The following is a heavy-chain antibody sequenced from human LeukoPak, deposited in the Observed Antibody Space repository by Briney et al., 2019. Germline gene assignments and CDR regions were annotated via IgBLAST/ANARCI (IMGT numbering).Heavy chain of an antibody. CDR2: IRTKADSYAT. J-gene: IGHJ6*02. CDR3: TRFRPAGTESYFYYAMDV. CDR1: GFTFSGSA. Sequence: GGSLKLSCAGSGFTFSGSAIHWVRQASGKGLDWVGRIRTKADSYATAYAASMKGRFTISRDDSLNTAYLQMNSLQPEDTAVYYCTRFRPAGTESYFYYAMDVWGQGTTVTVSS. V-gene: IGHV3-73*01. D-gene: IGHD6-13*01.